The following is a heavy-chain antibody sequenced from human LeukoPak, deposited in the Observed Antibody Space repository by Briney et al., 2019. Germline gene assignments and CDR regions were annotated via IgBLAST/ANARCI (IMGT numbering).Heavy chain of an antibody. CDR1: GFTFSNYA. V-gene: IGHV3-23*01. J-gene: IGHJ4*02. D-gene: IGHD3-9*01. CDR3: AKWGDYDVLTGYYVSDY. Sequence: GASLRLSCAAFGFTFSNYAMSWVRQAPGKGLEWVSAITGSGGNTYYADLVKGRFTISRDNSKNTVFLQMNSLRAEDTAVYYCAKWGDYDVLTGYYVSDYWGQGTLVTVSS. CDR2: ITGSGGNT.